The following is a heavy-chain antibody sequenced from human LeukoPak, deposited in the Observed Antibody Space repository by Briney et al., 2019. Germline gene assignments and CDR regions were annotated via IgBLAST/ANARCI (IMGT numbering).Heavy chain of an antibody. CDR3: ARGLDPGSSLYFPYYYYYYGMDV. V-gene: IGHV4-34*01. D-gene: IGHD6-13*01. CDR2: INHSGST. Sequence: SETLSLTCAVYGASFSGYYWSWIRQPPGKGLEWIGEINHSGSTNDNPSLKSRVTISVDTSKNQFSLKLSSVTAADTAVYYCARGLDPGSSLYFPYYYYYYGMDVWGQGTTVTVSS. CDR1: GASFSGYY. J-gene: IGHJ6*02.